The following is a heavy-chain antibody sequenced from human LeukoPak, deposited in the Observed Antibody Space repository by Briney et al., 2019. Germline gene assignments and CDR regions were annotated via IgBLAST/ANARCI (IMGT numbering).Heavy chain of an antibody. Sequence: KPSETLSLTCTVSGGSLSTYYWGWIRQPPGKGLEWIGYIYFSGTTKYNPSLESRVTISVDTSKNQFSLKLSSVTAADTAVYYCARRRAEGGSNGHYNWFDPWGQGILVTVSS. V-gene: IGHV4-59*08. D-gene: IGHD6-13*01. CDR2: IYFSGTT. CDR3: ARRRAEGGSNGHYNWFDP. CDR1: GGSLSTYY. J-gene: IGHJ5*02.